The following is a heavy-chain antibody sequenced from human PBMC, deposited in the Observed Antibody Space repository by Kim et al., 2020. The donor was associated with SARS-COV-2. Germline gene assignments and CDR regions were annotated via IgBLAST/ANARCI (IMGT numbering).Heavy chain of an antibody. CDR2: IRTYDGHT. CDR1: GYTFSSFDIG. V-gene: IGHV1-18*01. J-gene: IGHJ3*02. D-gene: IGHD1-1*01. CDR3: ARGLHWTDSAFDI. Sequence: ASVKVSCKASGYTFSSFDIGINWVRQAPGQGLESVGWIRTYDGHTNYAPKVQGRVTLTADTSTSTAYMELRSLKSDDTAVYYCARGLHWTDSAFDIWGQGTVVTVSS.